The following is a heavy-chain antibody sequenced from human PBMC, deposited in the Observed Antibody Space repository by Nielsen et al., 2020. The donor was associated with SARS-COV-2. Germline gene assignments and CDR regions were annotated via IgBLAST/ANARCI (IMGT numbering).Heavy chain of an antibody. Sequence: SCAISGDSVSSNSAAWSWIRQSPSRGLEWLGRTYYRSKWYNDYAVSVKSRITINPDTSKNQFSLQLNSVTPEDTAVYYCARSPRPGHDAFDIWGQGTMVTVSS. CDR3: ARSPRPGHDAFDI. CDR2: TYYRSKWYN. J-gene: IGHJ3*02. D-gene: IGHD1-14*01. V-gene: IGHV6-1*01. CDR1: GDSVSSNSAA.